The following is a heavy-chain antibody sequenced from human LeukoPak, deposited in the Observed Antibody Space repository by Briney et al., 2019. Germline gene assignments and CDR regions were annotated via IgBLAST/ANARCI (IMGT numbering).Heavy chain of an antibody. CDR1: GFTFSSYA. J-gene: IGHJ4*02. D-gene: IGHD5-24*01. Sequence: GGSLRLSCAASGFTFSSYAMSWVRQAPGKGLEWVSAISGSGGSTYYADSVEGRFTISRDNSKNTLYLQMNSLRAEDTAVYYCAKDGRVFTFLYFDYWGQGTLVTVSS. CDR3: AKDGRVFTFLYFDY. CDR2: ISGSGGST. V-gene: IGHV3-23*01.